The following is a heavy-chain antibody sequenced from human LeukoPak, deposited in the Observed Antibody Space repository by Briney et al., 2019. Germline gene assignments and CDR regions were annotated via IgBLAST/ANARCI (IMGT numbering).Heavy chain of an antibody. V-gene: IGHV1-69*13. D-gene: IGHD3-3*01. CDR3: ASNYDFWSGYPYYYGMDV. CDR1: GGTLSGYA. J-gene: IGHJ6*02. CDR2: IIPIFGTA. Sequence: ASVKVSCKASGGTLSGYAISWVRQAPGQGLEWMGGIIPIFGTANYAQKFQGRVTITADESTSTAYMELSSLRSEDTAVYYCASNYDFWSGYPYYYGMDVWGQGTTVTVSS.